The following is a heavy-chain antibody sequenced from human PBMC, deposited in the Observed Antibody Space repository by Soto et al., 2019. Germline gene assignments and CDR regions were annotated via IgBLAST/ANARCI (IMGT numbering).Heavy chain of an antibody. CDR3: ARALYRSGTYYAFDN. J-gene: IGHJ4*02. CDR1: GYTPTNYD. CDR2: ISAYNGNT. V-gene: IGHV1-18*01. Sequence: QVPLVQSGAEVKKPGASVTVSCKTSGYTPTNYDIGWVRQAPGQGLEWMGWISAYNGNTNAAQKLQGRLTMTTDTSTRTAYMELRSLRYDDTAVYYCARALYRSGTYYAFDNRGQGSLVTVSS. D-gene: IGHD1-26*01.